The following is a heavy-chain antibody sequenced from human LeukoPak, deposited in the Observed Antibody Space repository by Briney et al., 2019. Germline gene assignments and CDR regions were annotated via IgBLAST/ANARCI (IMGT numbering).Heavy chain of an antibody. CDR3: AKGLISMVRGSAMDV. Sequence: GGSLRLSCAASGFTFSSYGLHWVRQAPAKGLEWVALIIYDGYYKYYADSVKGRFTISRDDSKNTLYLQMNSLRAEDTAVYYCAKGLISMVRGSAMDVWGQGTTVTVSS. V-gene: IGHV3-30*02. CDR2: IIYDGYYK. J-gene: IGHJ6*02. CDR1: GFTFSSYG. D-gene: IGHD3-10*01.